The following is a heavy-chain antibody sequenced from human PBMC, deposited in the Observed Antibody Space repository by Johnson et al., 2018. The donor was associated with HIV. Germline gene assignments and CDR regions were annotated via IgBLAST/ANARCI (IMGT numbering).Heavy chain of an antibody. D-gene: IGHD2-8*02. J-gene: IGHJ3*02. CDR2: ITCNSRGI. CDR1: GFTFDDYA. V-gene: IGHV3-20*04. Sequence: VQLVESGGGVVRPGGSLRLSCAASGFTFDDYAMSWVRQPPGKGLEWVSTITCNSRGIGYAGSVKGRFTISRDTSKNTLYLQMNSLRADDTAVYYCAKSGLFVLVVYAPDVFDIWGQGTMVTVSS. CDR3: AKSGLFVLVVYAPDVFDI.